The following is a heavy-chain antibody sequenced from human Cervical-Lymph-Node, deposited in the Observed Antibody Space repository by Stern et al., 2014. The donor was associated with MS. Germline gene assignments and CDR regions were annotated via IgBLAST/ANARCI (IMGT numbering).Heavy chain of an antibody. Sequence: EVHLVESGGGFVQPGGSLRLSCAASGFTFSTYWMHWVRQAPGKGLVWVSRINEDGRITNYADSVKGRFTISRDNAKNTLYLQMTGLRAEDTAVYYCARDLAGRDDFWGQGTLVTVS. V-gene: IGHV3-74*01. CDR3: ARDLAGRDDF. CDR1: GFTFSTYW. J-gene: IGHJ4*02. CDR2: INEDGRIT.